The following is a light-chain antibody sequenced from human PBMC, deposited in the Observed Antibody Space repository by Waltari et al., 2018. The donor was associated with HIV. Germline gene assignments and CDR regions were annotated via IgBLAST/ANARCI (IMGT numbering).Light chain of an antibody. J-gene: IGLJ2*01. CDR1: SSDVGGYHY. Sequence: HSALTQPASVSGYPGQSITIPCTGTSSDVGGYHYVSWYQLHPGEVPKLMIFVVNNRPSGVANRFSGSKSGNTASLTISGLQVEDEADYYCSSYTSSSIVIFGGGTKVTVL. CDR2: VVN. CDR3: SSYTSSSIVI. V-gene: IGLV2-14*03.